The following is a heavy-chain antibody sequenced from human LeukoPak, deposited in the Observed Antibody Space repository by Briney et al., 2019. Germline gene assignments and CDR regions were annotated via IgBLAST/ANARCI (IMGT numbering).Heavy chain of an antibody. CDR2: ISSSGSTI. CDR1: GSTFSDYY. J-gene: IGHJ4*02. CDR3: ARDWDYGSGSYYNGYFDY. D-gene: IGHD3-10*01. V-gene: IGHV3-11*01. Sequence: GGSLRLSCAASGSTFSDYYMSWIRQAPGKGLEWVSYISSSGSTIYYADSVKGRFTISRDNAKNSLYLQMNSLRAEDTAVYYCARDWDYGSGSYYNGYFDYWGQGTLVTVSS.